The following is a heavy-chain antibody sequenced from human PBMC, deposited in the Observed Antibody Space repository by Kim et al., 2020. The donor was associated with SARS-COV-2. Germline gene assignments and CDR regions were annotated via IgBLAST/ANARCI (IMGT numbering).Heavy chain of an antibody. J-gene: IGHJ3*02. CDR2: ISAYNGNT. D-gene: IGHD2-2*01. Sequence: ASVKVSCKASGYTFTSYGISWVRQAPGQGLEWMGWISAYNGNTNYAQKLQGRVTMTTDTSTSTAYMELRSLRSDDTAVYYCARDRLFRGYDWDIVVVPATDIWGQGTNGHRLF. CDR3: ARDRLFRGYDWDIVVVPATDI. CDR1: GYTFTSYG. V-gene: IGHV1-18*04.